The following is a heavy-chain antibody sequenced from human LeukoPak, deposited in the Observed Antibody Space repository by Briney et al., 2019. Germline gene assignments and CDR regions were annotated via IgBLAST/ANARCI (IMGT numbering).Heavy chain of an antibody. CDR3: ARKYGSGSYYYAQPFDY. CDR2: INPNSGGT. Sequence: ASVKVSCKASGYTFTGYYMHWVRQAPGQGLEWMGWINPNSGGTNYAQKFQGRVTMTRGTSISTAYMELSRLRSDDTAVYYCARKYGSGSYYYAQPFDYWGQGTLVTVSS. CDR1: GYTFTGYY. D-gene: IGHD3-10*01. V-gene: IGHV1-2*02. J-gene: IGHJ4*02.